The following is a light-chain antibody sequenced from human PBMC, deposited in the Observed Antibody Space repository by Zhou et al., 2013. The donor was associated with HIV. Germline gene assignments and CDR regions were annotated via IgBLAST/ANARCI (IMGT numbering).Light chain of an antibody. Sequence: DIQMTQSPSSVSASVGDRVTITCRASQDIRTWLAWYQQKPGKAPKLLIYAASSLHTGVPSRFSGSGSGTDFTLTISSLQPEDFATYYCQQSYSTPSFGPGTKVDIK. CDR3: QQSYSTPS. J-gene: IGKJ3*01. V-gene: IGKV1-12*02. CDR1: QDIRTW. CDR2: AAS.